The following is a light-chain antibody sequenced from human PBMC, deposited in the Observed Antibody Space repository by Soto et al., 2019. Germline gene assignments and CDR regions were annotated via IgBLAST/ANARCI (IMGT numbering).Light chain of an antibody. Sequence: EIVLTQSAGTLSLSQGETPTLSCRASQSVSSSYLAWYQQKPGQAPRLLIYVASSRATGIQDRFSGTGSGTDFTLTISRLEPEEFAVYYCQQYGSSRTFGQGTKVDIK. CDR1: QSVSSSY. J-gene: IGKJ1*01. V-gene: IGKV3-20*01. CDR2: VAS. CDR3: QQYGSSRT.